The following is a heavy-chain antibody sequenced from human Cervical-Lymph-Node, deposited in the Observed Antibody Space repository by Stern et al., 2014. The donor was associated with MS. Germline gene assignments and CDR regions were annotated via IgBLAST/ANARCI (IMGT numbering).Heavy chain of an antibody. V-gene: IGHV5-51*01. Sequence: EVQLVESGAEVKKPGESLKISCKGSGYSFTSYWIGWVRQMPGKGLERMGIIIPGCSDTRYSPTFQGQVTIPADKSITTAYLQWSSLKASDTAMYYCARHGTLYSSSWSWGQGTLVTVSS. CDR2: IIPGCSDT. J-gene: IGHJ1*01. D-gene: IGHD6-13*01. CDR1: GYSFTSYW. CDR3: ARHGTLYSSSWS.